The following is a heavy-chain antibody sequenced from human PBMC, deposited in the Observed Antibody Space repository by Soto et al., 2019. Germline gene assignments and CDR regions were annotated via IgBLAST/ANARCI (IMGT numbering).Heavy chain of an antibody. CDR1: GYLISSGYY. V-gene: IGHV4-38-2*01. Sequence: SETLSLTCSVSGYLISSGYYWGWVRQTPGEGLEWLGSIDYSGRTYKNPSLKSRVSASVDLSKNQFSLNLRSVTAADTAVYYCASHIVVFDYWGQGTLVTVSS. CDR2: IDYSGRT. CDR3: ASHIVVFDY. D-gene: IGHD3-22*01. J-gene: IGHJ4*02.